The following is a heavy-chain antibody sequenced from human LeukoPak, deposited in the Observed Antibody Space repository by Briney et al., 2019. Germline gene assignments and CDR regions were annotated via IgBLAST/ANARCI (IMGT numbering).Heavy chain of an antibody. D-gene: IGHD2-8*01. Sequence: PSETLSLTCTVSGGSISSYYWSWIRQPPGKGLELIGYFYYNWSTNYNPSLKSRVTISVDTSKNQFSLKLSSVTAADTAVYYCARRPSGVLAFDYWGQGTLVTVSS. CDR3: ARRPSGVLAFDY. J-gene: IGHJ4*02. CDR2: FYYNWST. V-gene: IGHV4-59*08. CDR1: GGSISSYY.